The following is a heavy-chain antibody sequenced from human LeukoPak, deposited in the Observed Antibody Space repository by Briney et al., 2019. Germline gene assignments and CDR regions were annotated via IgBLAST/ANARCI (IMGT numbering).Heavy chain of an antibody. J-gene: IGHJ3*02. D-gene: IGHD1-26*01. Sequence: GGSLRLSCVASGFTFISYSMNWVRQAPGKGLEWVSSTSSSSTYIYYADSVKGRFTISRDNAKNSLYLQMNSLRAEDTAVYYCARDRERGGSHRPVAFDIWGQGTMVTVSS. V-gene: IGHV3-21*01. CDR1: GFTFISYS. CDR3: ARDRERGGSHRPVAFDI. CDR2: TSSSSTYI.